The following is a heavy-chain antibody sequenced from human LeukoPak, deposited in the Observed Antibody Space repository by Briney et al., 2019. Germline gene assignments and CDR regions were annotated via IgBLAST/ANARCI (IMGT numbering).Heavy chain of an antibody. Sequence: GRSLRLSCAASGFTFSSYGMHWVRQAPGKGLKWVAVISYDASYENYADSVKGRFTISRDNSKNTLYLQMNSLRAEDTAVYYCAKDLIVSGTATILDYWGQGTLVTVSS. CDR1: GFTFSSYG. CDR3: AKDLIVSGTATILDY. J-gene: IGHJ4*02. D-gene: IGHD5-24*01. CDR2: ISYDASYE. V-gene: IGHV3-30*18.